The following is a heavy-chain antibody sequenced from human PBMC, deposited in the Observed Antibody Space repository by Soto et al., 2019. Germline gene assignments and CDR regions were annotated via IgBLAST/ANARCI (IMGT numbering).Heavy chain of an antibody. V-gene: IGHV4-39*02. CDR3: AREKDIELMVYEDYYYGMDV. CDR1: GGSISSSSYY. Sequence: PSETLSLTCTVSGGSISSSSYYWSWIRQPPGKGLEWIGSIYYSGSTYYNPSLKSRVTISVDTSKNQFSLKLSSVTAADTAVYYCAREKDIELMVYEDYYYGMDVWGQGTTVTVSS. D-gene: IGHD2-8*01. CDR2: IYYSGST. J-gene: IGHJ6*02.